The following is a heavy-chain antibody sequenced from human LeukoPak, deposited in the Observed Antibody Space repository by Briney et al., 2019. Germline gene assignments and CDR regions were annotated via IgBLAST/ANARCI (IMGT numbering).Heavy chain of an antibody. D-gene: IGHD4-17*01. CDR3: ARDNHDYGDYVSWFHP. J-gene: IGHJ5*02. CDR1: GFTVSSNF. Sequence: PGGSRLFFCAASGFTVSSNFMSWVRQAPGKGLEWVSVIYSGGSTYYADSVKGRFTISRDNSKNTLYLQMNSLRAEDTAVYYCARDNHDYGDYVSWFHPWGQGTLVTVSS. CDR2: IYSGGST. V-gene: IGHV3-66*01.